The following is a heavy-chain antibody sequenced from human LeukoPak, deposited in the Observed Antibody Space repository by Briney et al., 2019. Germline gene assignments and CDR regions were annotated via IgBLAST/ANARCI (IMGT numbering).Heavy chain of an antibody. Sequence: PSETLSLTCTVSGGSIISSSYYWGWIRQPPGKGLEWIGSIYYSGKTDYNPSLKSRVTISVETSKNQFSLKLSSVTAADTAVYYCARERRVDNSNYYYHYYYYMDVWGKGTTVTVSS. CDR2: IYYSGKT. D-gene: IGHD3-22*01. CDR1: GGSIISSSYY. V-gene: IGHV4-39*07. CDR3: ARERRVDNSNYYYHYYYYMDV. J-gene: IGHJ6*03.